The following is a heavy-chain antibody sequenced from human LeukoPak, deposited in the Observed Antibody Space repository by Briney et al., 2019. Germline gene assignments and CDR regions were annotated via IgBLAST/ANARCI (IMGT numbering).Heavy chain of an antibody. CDR3: ANYYGSGSYAY. D-gene: IGHD3-10*01. CDR1: GFTFSNYW. Sequence: PGGSLRLSCVASGFTFSNYWMHWVRQAPGKGLVWVSRINSDGSTTNYADSVKGRFTNSRDNSKNPLYLQMNSLRAEDTAVYYCANYYGSGSYAYWGQGTLVTVSS. CDR2: INSDGSTT. J-gene: IGHJ4*02. V-gene: IGHV3-74*01.